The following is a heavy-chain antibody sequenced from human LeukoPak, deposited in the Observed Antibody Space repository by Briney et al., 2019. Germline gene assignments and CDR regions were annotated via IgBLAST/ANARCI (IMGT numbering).Heavy chain of an antibody. CDR3: ARTFYGDYYYYYYMDV. V-gene: IGHV4-38-2*02. CDR1: GYSISSGYY. CDR2: IYHSGST. D-gene: IGHD4-17*01. Sequence: PSETLSLTCTVSGYSISSGYYWGWIRQPPGKGLEWIGSIYHSGSTYYNPSLKSRVTISVDTSKNQFSLKLSSVTAADTAVYYCARTFYGDYYYYYYMDVWGKVTTVTVSS. J-gene: IGHJ6*03.